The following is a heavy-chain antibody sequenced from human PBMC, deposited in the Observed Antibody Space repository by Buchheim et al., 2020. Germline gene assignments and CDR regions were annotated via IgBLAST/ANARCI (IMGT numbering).Heavy chain of an antibody. D-gene: IGHD3-22*01. CDR2: IYHSGST. Sequence: QLQLQESGSGLVKPSQTLSLTCAVSGGSISSGGYSWSWIRQPPGKGLEWIGYIYHSGSTYYNPSLKSRVTISVDRSRNPFSLRLSSVTAADTAVYYCARGSDYFDSSGDTYYFDYWGQGSL. J-gene: IGHJ4*02. CDR1: GGSISSGGYS. V-gene: IGHV4-30-2*01. CDR3: ARGSDYFDSSGDTYYFDY.